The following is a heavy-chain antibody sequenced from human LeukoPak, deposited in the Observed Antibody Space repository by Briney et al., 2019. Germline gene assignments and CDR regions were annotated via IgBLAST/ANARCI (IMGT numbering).Heavy chain of an antibody. D-gene: IGHD3-22*01. V-gene: IGHV3-49*03. CDR1: GFTFGDYA. J-gene: IGHJ4*02. CDR2: IRSKAYGGTT. CDR3: TRDQVDPDAEYYYDSSGSLHNYPRFDY. Sequence: GGSLRLSCTASGFTFGDYAMSWFRQAPGKGLEWVGFIRSKAYGGTTEYAASVKGRFTISRDDSKSIAYLQMNSLKTEDTAVYYCTRDQVDPDAEYYYDSSGSLHNYPRFDYWGQGTLVTVSS.